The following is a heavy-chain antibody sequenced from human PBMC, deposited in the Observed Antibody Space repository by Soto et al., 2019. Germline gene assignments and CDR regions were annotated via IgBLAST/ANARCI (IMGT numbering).Heavy chain of an antibody. Sequence: QITLKESGPTLVKPTQTLTLTCTFSGFSLSTSGVGVGWIRQPPGKALEWLAVIYWDDDKGYSPSLKNRLTITKDTSNNQVVLTMTNKDPVDTATYYCAHTVGLVVVTSEDEYFQHWGQGTQVTVSS. V-gene: IGHV2-5*02. CDR3: AHTVGLVVVTSEDEYFQH. CDR2: IYWDDDK. D-gene: IGHD2-15*01. CDR1: GFSLSTSGVG. J-gene: IGHJ1*01.